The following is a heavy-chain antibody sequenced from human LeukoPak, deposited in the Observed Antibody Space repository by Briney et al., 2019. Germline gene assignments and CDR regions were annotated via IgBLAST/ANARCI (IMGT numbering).Heavy chain of an antibody. J-gene: IGHJ6*03. Sequence: ASVKVSCKASGYTFTSYDINWVRQATGQGLEWMGWMNPNSGNTGYAQKFQGRVTMTRNTSISTAYMELSSLRSEDTAVYYCARKGGGRGFWGGYNYYYMDVWGKGTTVTVSS. CDR2: MNPNSGNT. V-gene: IGHV1-8*01. CDR3: ARKGGGRGFWGGYNYYYMDV. D-gene: IGHD3-3*01. CDR1: GYTFTSYD.